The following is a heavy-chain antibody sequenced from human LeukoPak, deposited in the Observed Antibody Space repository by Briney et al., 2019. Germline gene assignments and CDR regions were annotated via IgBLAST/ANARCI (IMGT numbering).Heavy chain of an antibody. CDR3: AKGLAQDSNSPSYYYYGMDV. D-gene: IGHD6-13*01. J-gene: IGHJ6*02. V-gene: IGHV3-23*01. CDR1: GFTFSSYA. Sequence: GGSLRLSCAASGFTFSSYAMSWVRQAPGKGLEWVSAISGSGGSTYYADSVKGRFTISRDNSKNTLYLQMNSLRAEDTAVYYCAKGLAQDSNSPSYYYYGMDVWGQGTTVTVSS. CDR2: ISGSGGST.